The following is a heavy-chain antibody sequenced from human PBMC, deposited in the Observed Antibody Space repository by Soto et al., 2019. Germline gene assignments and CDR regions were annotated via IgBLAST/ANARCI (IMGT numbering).Heavy chain of an antibody. J-gene: IGHJ4*02. CDR3: AKDEDTAVIYYFDY. CDR1: GFTFSSYA. V-gene: IGHV3-23*01. D-gene: IGHD5-18*01. CDR2: ISGSGGNT. Sequence: EVQLLESGGGLVQPGGSLRLSCAVSGFTFSSYAMSWVRQAPGKGLEWVSAISGSGGNTDYAASVKGRFTISRDNSKNTLYLQMNSLRAEDTAVYYCAKDEDTAVIYYFDYWGQGTLVTVSS.